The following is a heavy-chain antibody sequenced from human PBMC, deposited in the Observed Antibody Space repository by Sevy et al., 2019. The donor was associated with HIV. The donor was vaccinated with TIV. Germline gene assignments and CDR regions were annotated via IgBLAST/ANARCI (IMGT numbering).Heavy chain of an antibody. CDR3: ARGLILEWSWYGMDV. V-gene: IGHV3-53*01. CDR2: IYSDGNT. Sequence: GGSLRLSCAASGFTVSSNNMSWVRQAPGKGLEWVSVIYSDGNTYYADSVKGRFTISRDNSKNTLYLQMNSLRAEDTAVYYCARGLILEWSWYGMDVWGQGTTVTVSS. J-gene: IGHJ6*02. D-gene: IGHD3-3*01. CDR1: GFTVSSNN.